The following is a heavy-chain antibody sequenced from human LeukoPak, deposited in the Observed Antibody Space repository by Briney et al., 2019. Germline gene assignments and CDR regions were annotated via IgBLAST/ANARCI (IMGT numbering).Heavy chain of an antibody. CDR3: AREDYGGNSGGVVDY. CDR2: INPSGGST. D-gene: IGHD4-23*01. J-gene: IGHJ4*02. V-gene: IGHV1-46*01. Sequence: GASVKVSCKASGYTFTSYYMHWVRQAPGQGLEWMGIINPSGGSTSYAQKFQGRVTMTRDTSTSTAYMELSSLRSEDTAVYYCAREDYGGNSGGVVDYWGQGTLVTVSS. CDR1: GYTFTSYY.